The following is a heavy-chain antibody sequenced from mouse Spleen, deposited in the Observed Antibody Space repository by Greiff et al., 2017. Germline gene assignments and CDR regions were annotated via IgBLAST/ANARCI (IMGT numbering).Heavy chain of an antibody. Sequence: VQLKQSGPELVKPGASVKISCKASGYSFTGYYMNWVKQSPEKSLEWIGEINPSTGGTTYNQKFKAKATLTVDKSSSTAYMQLKSLTSEDSAVYYCARTDYGSSYVDFDYWGQGTTLTVSS. CDR1: GYSFTGYY. J-gene: IGHJ2*01. D-gene: IGHD1-1*01. CDR3: ARTDYGSSYVDFDY. V-gene: IGHV1-42*01. CDR2: INPSTGGT.